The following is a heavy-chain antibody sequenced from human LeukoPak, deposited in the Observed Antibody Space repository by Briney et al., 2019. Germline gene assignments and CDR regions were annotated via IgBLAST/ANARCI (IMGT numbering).Heavy chain of an antibody. CDR2: IDPSGGGT. CDR1: GYTFTSYY. V-gene: IGHV1-46*01. Sequence: ASVKVSCKASGYTFTSYYMHWVRQAPGQGLEWMGIIDPSGGGTSYAQKFQGRVTMTRDTSTSTVYMELSSLRSEDTAVYYCARDGSHLGEQLDPGDYWGQGTLVTVSS. D-gene: IGHD6-6*01. CDR3: ARDGSHLGEQLDPGDY. J-gene: IGHJ4*02.